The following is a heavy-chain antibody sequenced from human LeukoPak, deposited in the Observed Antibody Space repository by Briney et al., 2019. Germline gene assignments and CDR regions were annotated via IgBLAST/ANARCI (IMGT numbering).Heavy chain of an antibody. Sequence: PGGSLRLSCAASGFTFSSYGMHWVRQAPGKGLEWVASIWYDGSNKYYADSVKGRFTISRDNSKNTLYLQMNSLRAEDTAVYYCAKDRDIVVVPAAISPFDYWGQGTLVTVSS. CDR3: AKDRDIVVVPAAISPFDY. J-gene: IGHJ4*02. D-gene: IGHD2-2*02. CDR1: GFTFSSYG. V-gene: IGHV3-30*02. CDR2: IWYDGSNK.